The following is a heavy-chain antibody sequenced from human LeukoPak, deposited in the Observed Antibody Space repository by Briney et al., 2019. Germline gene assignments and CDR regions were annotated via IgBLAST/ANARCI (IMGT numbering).Heavy chain of an antibody. CDR1: GGSISSYY. Sequence: PSETLSLTCTVSGGSISSYYWSGIRQPPGKGLEWIGYIYYSGSTNYNPSLKSRVTISVDTSKNQFSLKLSSVTAADTAVYYCARGGTVTFDYWGQGTLVTVSS. D-gene: IGHD4-17*01. V-gene: IGHV4-59*01. CDR2: IYYSGST. CDR3: ARGGTVTFDY. J-gene: IGHJ4*02.